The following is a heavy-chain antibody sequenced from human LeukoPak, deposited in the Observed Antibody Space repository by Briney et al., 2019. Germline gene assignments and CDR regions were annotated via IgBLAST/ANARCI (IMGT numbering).Heavy chain of an antibody. CDR1: GFTFSSYA. V-gene: IGHV3-23*01. J-gene: IGHJ4*02. CDR3: AKRHYGSGSFDY. D-gene: IGHD3-10*01. CDR2: MSGSGGST. Sequence: PGGSLRLSCAASGFTFSSYAMSWVRQAPGKGLEWVSSMSGSGGSTYYADSVKGRFTISRDNSKNTLYLQMNSLRAEDTAVYYCAKRHYGSGSFDYWGQGTLVTVSS.